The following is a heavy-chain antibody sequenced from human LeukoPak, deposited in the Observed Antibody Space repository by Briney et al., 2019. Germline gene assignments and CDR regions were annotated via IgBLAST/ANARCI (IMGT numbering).Heavy chain of an antibody. V-gene: IGHV3-13*01. D-gene: IGHD2-15*01. CDR3: ARDGSSGDFDY. Sequence: GGSLRLSCAASGFTFSSYDMHWVRQATGKGLEWVSAIGTAGDTYYPGSVKGRFTISRENAKNSLYLQMNSLRAGDTAVYYCARDGSSGDFDYWDQGTLVTVSS. CDR2: IGTAGDT. CDR1: GFTFSSYD. J-gene: IGHJ4*02.